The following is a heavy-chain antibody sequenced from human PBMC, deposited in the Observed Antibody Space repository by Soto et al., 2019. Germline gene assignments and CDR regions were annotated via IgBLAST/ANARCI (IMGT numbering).Heavy chain of an antibody. V-gene: IGHV1-18*01. J-gene: IGHJ5*02. CDR2: ISAYNGNT. CDR1: GYTFTSYG. Sequence: ASVKVSCKASGYTFTSYGISWVRQAPGQGLEWMGWISAYNGNTNYAQKLQGRVTMTTDTSTSTAYMEVRSLRSDDTAVYYCARDICSGASCYPREINWFDPWGQGTLVTVSS. CDR3: ARDICSGASCYPREINWFDP. D-gene: IGHD2-15*01.